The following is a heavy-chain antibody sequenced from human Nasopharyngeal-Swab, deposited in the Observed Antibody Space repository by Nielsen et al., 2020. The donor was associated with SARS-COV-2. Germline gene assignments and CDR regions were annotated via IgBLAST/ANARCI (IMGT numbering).Heavy chain of an antibody. D-gene: IGHD6-13*01. V-gene: IGHV5-51*01. CDR3: ARRSSTLGDYYYGMDV. J-gene: IGHJ6*02. Sequence: GGSLRLSCKGSGYSFTSYWIGWVRQMPGKGLEWMGIIYPGDSDTRYSPSFQGQVTISADKSISTAYLQWSSLKASDTAMYYCARRSSTLGDYYYGMDVWGQGTTVTVSS. CDR2: IYPGDSDT. CDR1: GYSFTSYW.